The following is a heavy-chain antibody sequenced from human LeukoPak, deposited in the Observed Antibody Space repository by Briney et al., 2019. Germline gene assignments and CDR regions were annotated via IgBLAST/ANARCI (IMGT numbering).Heavy chain of an antibody. V-gene: IGHV3-30-3*01. J-gene: IGHJ4*02. D-gene: IGHD2/OR15-2a*01. CDR3: ATNERGTFFASFDY. Sequence: GGSLRLSCAASGFTFSNYTVHWVRQAPGKGLEWVAVISYDGSNKYYADSVKGRFTISRDNSKNTLYLQMNSLRAEDTAVYYCATNERGTFFASFDYWGQGTLVTVSS. CDR2: ISYDGSNK. CDR1: GFTFSNYT.